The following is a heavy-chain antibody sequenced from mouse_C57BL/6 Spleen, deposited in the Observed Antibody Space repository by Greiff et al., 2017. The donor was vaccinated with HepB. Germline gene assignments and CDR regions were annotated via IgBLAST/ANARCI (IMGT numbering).Heavy chain of an antibody. CDR3: ARDLGRKGFDY. J-gene: IGHJ2*01. V-gene: IGHV7-3*01. Sequence: EVKLVESGGGLVQPGGSLSLSCAASGFTFTDYYMSWVRQPPGKALEWLGFIRNKANGYTTEYSASVKGRFTISRDNSQSILYLQMIALRAEDRASYYCARDLGRKGFDYWGQGTTLTVSS. D-gene: IGHD4-1*01. CDR1: GFTFTDYY. CDR2: IRNKANGYTT.